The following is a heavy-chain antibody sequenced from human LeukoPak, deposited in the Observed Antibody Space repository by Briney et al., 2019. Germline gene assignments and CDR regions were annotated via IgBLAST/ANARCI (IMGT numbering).Heavy chain of an antibody. CDR3: AKEVGNNNWYYFDY. J-gene: IGHJ4*02. CDR2: ITGTHAT. Sequence: GGSLRLSCAASGFTFSASPMHWVRQASGKGLEWVGRITGTHATAYSATVKGRFTISRDDSKYTLYLQMNSLRVEDTAVYFCAKEVGNNNWYYFDYWGQGTLVTVSS. V-gene: IGHV3-73*01. D-gene: IGHD1-1*01. CDR1: GFTFSASP.